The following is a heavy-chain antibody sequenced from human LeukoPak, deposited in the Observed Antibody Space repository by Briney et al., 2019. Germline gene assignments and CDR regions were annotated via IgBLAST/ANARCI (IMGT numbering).Heavy chain of an antibody. V-gene: IGHV3-23*01. Sequence: GGSLRLSCAASGFTFSSYGMNWVRQAPGKGLEWVSGISSSGGRTYYADSVKGRFTISRDNSENTLYLQMNSLRAEDTAVYYCAKDLSGDYYFDYWGQGTLVTVSS. D-gene: IGHD4-17*01. CDR2: ISSSGGRT. CDR3: AKDLSGDYYFDY. CDR1: GFTFSSYG. J-gene: IGHJ4*02.